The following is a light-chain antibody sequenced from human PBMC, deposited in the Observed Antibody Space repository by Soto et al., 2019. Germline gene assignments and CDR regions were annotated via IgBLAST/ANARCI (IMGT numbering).Light chain of an antibody. CDR2: SNS. V-gene: IGLV1-47*02. CDR3: AAWDDSLSGVV. CDR1: NSNIGSNY. J-gene: IGLJ2*01. Sequence: QLVLTQPPSASGTPGQRVTISCSGNNSNIGSNYVYWYQQLPGTAPKLLIYSNSQRPSGVPDRFSGSKSGTSASLAISGLRSEDESAYYCAAWDDSLSGVVFGGGTKLTVL.